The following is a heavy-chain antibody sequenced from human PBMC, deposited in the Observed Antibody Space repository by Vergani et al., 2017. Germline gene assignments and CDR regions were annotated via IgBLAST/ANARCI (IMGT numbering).Heavy chain of an antibody. CDR3: ASGDYGSLTGYRY. V-gene: IGHV1-46*03. J-gene: IGHJ4*02. CDR1: GYTYSNYY. D-gene: IGHD3-9*01. CDR2: INPSGDHT. Sequence: QVQVVLSGAEVKKSGASVKVSCKTSGYTYSNYYMHWVRQAPGQGLEWMGIINPSGDHTHYAQKFQGRVTMTRDTSTSTVYMELSSLRSEDTDIYYCASGDYGSLTGYRYWGQGTLVTGSA.